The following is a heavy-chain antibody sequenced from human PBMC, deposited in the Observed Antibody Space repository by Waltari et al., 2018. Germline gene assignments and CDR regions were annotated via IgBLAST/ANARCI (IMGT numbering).Heavy chain of an antibody. CDR3: ASGLTAAAGRYYFDY. V-gene: IGHV1-69*12. Sequence: QVQLVQSGAEVQKPGSSVKVSCQASGGTFSSYAISWVRQAPGQGLEWMGGIIPIFGTANYAQKFQGRVTITADESTSTAYMELSSLRSEDTAVYYCASGLTAAAGRYYFDYWGQGTLVTVSS. CDR2: IIPIFGTA. CDR1: GGTFSSYA. D-gene: IGHD6-13*01. J-gene: IGHJ4*02.